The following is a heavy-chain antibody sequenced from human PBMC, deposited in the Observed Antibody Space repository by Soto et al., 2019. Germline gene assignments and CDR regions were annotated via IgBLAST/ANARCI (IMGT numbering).Heavy chain of an antibody. CDR2: INPASGST. CDR1: GYTFTHYY. CDR3: ARDLAAGDH. J-gene: IGHJ4*02. D-gene: IGHD6-13*01. Sequence: QVQLVQSGAEVKKPGASVKVSCRTSGYTFTHYYIHWVRQAPGQGLEWLGIINPASGSTNYAQDCQGRVTLTMDTATTTVYMELSGRRAEDTAIFYCARDLAAGDHWGQGTLVTVSS. V-gene: IGHV1-46*01.